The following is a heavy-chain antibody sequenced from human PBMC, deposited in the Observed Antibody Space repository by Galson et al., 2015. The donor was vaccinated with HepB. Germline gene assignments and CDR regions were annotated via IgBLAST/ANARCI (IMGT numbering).Heavy chain of an antibody. D-gene: IGHD1-26*01. V-gene: IGHV3-30*18. CDR3: AKGSQWELLGHDAFDI. CDR1: GFTFSSYG. CDR2: ISYDGSNK. J-gene: IGHJ3*02. Sequence: SLRLSCAASGFTFSSYGMHWVRQAPGKGLEWVAVISYDGSNKYYADSVKGRFTISGDNSKNTLYLQMNSLRAEDTAVYYCAKGSQWELLGHDAFDIWGQGTMVTVSS.